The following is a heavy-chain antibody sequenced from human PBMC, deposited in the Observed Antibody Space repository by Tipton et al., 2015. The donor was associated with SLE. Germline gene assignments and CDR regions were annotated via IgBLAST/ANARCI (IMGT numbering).Heavy chain of an antibody. J-gene: IGHJ4*02. Sequence: PSLTCTVSGDSISSGSYYWSWIRQPAGKGLEWIGRIYTSGSTNYNPSLKSRVTISIDTSKNQFSLKLSSVTAADTAVYYCAGQEGWGQGTLVTVSS. CDR2: IYTSGST. CDR1: GDSISSGSYY. V-gene: IGHV4-61*02. CDR3: AGQEG.